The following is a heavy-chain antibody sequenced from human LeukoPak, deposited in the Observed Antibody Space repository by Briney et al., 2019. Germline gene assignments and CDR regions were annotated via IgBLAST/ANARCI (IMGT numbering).Heavy chain of an antibody. V-gene: IGHV4-39*01. Sequence: SETLSLTCTVSGGSISSRSYYWGWIRQPPGKGLEWIGTIYYSGSTYYNPSLKSRVTISVDTSKNQFSLKLSSVTAADTAVYYCARHGRQSGYDSYYYYYYYMDVWGKGTTVSVSS. D-gene: IGHD5-12*01. CDR2: IYYSGST. J-gene: IGHJ6*03. CDR1: GGSISSRSYY. CDR3: ARHGRQSGYDSYYYYYYYMDV.